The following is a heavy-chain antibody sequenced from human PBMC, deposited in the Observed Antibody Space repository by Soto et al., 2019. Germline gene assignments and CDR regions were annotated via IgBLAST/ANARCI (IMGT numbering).Heavy chain of an antibody. Sequence: QVQLVQSGAEVKKPGASVKVSCKASGYTFTSHDINWVRQATGRGLEWMGWMNPNSGNTGYAQKFQGRVTMTRNTSISTAYVELSSLRSAATAVYYCARWDYGVYARFDFWGSGTRVSVS. D-gene: IGHD4-17*01. CDR1: GYTFTSHD. V-gene: IGHV1-8*01. CDR2: MNPNSGNT. J-gene: IGHJ4*02. CDR3: ARWDYGVYARFDF.